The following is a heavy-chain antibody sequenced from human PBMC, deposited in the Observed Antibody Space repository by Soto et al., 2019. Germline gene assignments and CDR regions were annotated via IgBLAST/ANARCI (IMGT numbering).Heavy chain of an antibody. CDR3: ASPVAVLAASVN. J-gene: IGHJ4*02. D-gene: IGHD6-19*01. CDR2: INAGNGNT. V-gene: IGHV1-3*05. Sequence: QVQLVQSGAEEKKPGASVKVSCKASGFSFTSYAMHWVRQAPGQGLEWMGWINAGNGNTKYSQKFQGRVTITRDTAASTAAMELRSLRSEDTAVYYCASPVAVLAASVNWGQGALVTVSS. CDR1: GFSFTSYA.